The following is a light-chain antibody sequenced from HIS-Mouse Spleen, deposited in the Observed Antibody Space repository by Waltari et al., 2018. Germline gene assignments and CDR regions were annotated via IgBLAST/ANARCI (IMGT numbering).Light chain of an antibody. J-gene: IGLJ2*01. CDR3: YSTDSSGNHRV. Sequence: SYELTQPPSVSVSPGQTARITCSGDALPKKYAYWYQQKSGQAPVLVIYKDSKRPSGIHGRFSGSSSGTMATLTISGAQVEDEADYYCYSTDSSGNHRVFGGGTKLTVL. CDR2: KDS. V-gene: IGLV3-10*01. CDR1: ALPKKY.